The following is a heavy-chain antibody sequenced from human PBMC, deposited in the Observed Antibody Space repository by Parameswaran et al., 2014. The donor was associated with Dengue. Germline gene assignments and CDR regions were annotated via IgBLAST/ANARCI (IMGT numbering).Heavy chain of an antibody. CDR1: GFTFSSYS. V-gene: IGHV3-23*01. J-gene: IGHJ4*02. CDR2: ITGTSGHT. D-gene: IGHD2-8*01. Sequence: QAGGSLRLSCAASGFTFSSYSMTWVRQAPGKGLEWVSKITGTSGHTYYADSVKGRFTISRDNSKNTLYLQMNSLRVEDTAVYYCTNEYDSLGRFEYWGQGTLVTVSS. CDR3: TNEYDSLGRFEY.